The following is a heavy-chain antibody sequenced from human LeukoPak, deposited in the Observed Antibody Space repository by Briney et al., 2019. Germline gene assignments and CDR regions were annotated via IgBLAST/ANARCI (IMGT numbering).Heavy chain of an antibody. V-gene: IGHV1-18*01. CDR1: GYTFTSYG. J-gene: IGHJ3*02. CDR3: ARVSRSGYYTGMGAFDI. CDR2: ISAYNGNT. D-gene: IGHD3-3*01. Sequence: EASVKVSCKASGYTFTSYGISWVRQAPGQGLEWMGWISAYNGNTNYAQKLQGRVTMTTDTSTSTAYMELRSLRSDDTAVYYCARVSRSGYYTGMGAFDIWGQGTMVTVSS.